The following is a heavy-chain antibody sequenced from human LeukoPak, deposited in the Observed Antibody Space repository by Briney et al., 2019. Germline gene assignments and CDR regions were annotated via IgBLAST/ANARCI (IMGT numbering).Heavy chain of an antibody. CDR3: ARDYYDSSGYSLGFDY. CDR1: GFTFSSYS. Sequence: GGSLRLSCAASGFTFSSYSMNWVRQAPGKGLEWVSSISSSSSYIYYADSVKGRFTISRDNAKNSLYLQMNSLRAEDTAVYYCARDYYDSSGYSLGFDYWGQGTLVTVSS. D-gene: IGHD3-22*01. CDR2: ISSSSSYI. V-gene: IGHV3-21*01. J-gene: IGHJ4*02.